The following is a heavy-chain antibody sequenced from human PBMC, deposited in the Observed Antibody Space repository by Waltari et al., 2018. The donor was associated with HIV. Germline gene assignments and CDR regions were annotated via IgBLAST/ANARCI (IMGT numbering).Heavy chain of an antibody. V-gene: IGHV3-7*01. J-gene: IGHJ4*02. CDR2: IKQDESEK. CDR1: GFTFNKYW. D-gene: IGHD3-22*01. CDR3: AREALYDSSGYYFDY. Sequence: EVQLVESGGGLVQPGGSLRLSCAASGFTFNKYWMTWVRQAPGKGLEWVAKIKQDESEKYYVDSLKGRFTSSRDNAKNSLFLQMNSLRVEDTAVYYCAREALYDSSGYYFDYWGQGTLVTVSS.